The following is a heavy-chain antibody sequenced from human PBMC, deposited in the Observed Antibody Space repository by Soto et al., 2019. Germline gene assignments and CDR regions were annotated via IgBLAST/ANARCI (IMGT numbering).Heavy chain of an antibody. D-gene: IGHD2-2*02. J-gene: IGHJ5*02. V-gene: IGHV4-4*07. CDR3: VRSCHKESWFDP. CDR1: NVPISNYY. Sequence: QVQLQESGPGLVKPSDTLSLSCTASNVPISNYYWNLIRRPAGKGREWIGLVYSSGSASYNPSLRSRVTMSVDTSKNQFSLKLNSVTAADTAVYYCVRSCHKESWFDPWGEGTLVTVAS. CDR2: VYSSGSA.